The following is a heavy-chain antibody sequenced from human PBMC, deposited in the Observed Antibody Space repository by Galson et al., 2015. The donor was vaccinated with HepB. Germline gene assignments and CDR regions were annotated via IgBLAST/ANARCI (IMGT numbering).Heavy chain of an antibody. Sequence: SLRLSCAASGFTFSSYAMSWVRQGPGKGLEWVSAISGSGGSTYYADSVKGRFTISRDNSKNTLYLQMNSLRAEDTAVYYCAKLYWGFGYFDYWGQGTLVTVSS. J-gene: IGHJ4*02. CDR2: ISGSGGST. V-gene: IGHV3-23*01. CDR3: AKLYWGFGYFDY. CDR1: GFTFSSYA. D-gene: IGHD7-27*01.